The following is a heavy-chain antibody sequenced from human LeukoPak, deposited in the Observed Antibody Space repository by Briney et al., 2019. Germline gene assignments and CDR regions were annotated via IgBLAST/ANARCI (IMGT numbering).Heavy chain of an antibody. CDR1: GFTFSSHG. CDR3: ARVRGPTVLTMYFDY. V-gene: IGHV3-48*02. J-gene: IGHJ4*02. Sequence: GGSLRLSCAGSGFTFSSHGMVWVRQAQGKGLEWVSYISPSSSTIYYANSVKGRFTISRDNAKNSLYLQVSSLGDEGTAVYYCARVRGPTVLTMYFDYWGQGTLVTVSS. CDR2: ISPSSSTI. D-gene: IGHD4-23*01.